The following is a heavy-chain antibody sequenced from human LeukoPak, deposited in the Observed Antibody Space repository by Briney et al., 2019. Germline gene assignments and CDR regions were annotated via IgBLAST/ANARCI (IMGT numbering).Heavy chain of an antibody. Sequence: GRSLRLSCAASGFTFSSYAMHWVRQAPGKGLEWVAVISYDGSNKYYADSVKGRFTISRDNSKNTLYLQMNSLRAEDTAVYYCAREGVWGSYRYYFDYWGQGTLVTVSS. CDR3: AREGVWGSYRYYFDY. CDR1: GFTFSSYA. D-gene: IGHD3-16*02. J-gene: IGHJ4*02. V-gene: IGHV3-30*01. CDR2: ISYDGSNK.